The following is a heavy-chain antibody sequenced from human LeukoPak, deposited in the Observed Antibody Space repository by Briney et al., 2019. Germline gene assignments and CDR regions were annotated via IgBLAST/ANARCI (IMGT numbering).Heavy chain of an antibody. D-gene: IGHD3-10*01. J-gene: IGHJ3*02. CDR2: INHSGST. V-gene: IGHV4-34*01. CDR1: GVSFSGYY. Sequence: SETLSLTCAVYGVSFSGYYWSWIRQPPGKGLEWIGEINHSGSTNYNPSLKSRVTISVDTSKNQFSLKLSSVTAADTAVYYCAIEAPPNYYGSGSYYNAFDIWGQGTMVTVSS. CDR3: AIEAPPNYYGSGSYYNAFDI.